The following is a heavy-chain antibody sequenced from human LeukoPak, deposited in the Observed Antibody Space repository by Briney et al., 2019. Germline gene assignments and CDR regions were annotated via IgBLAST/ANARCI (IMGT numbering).Heavy chain of an antibody. Sequence: PGGSLRLSCAASGFTFSSYSMNWVRQAPGKGLEWVSYISSSSSTIYYADSVKGRFTISRDNAKNSLYLQMNSLRAEDTAVYYCARANREIVVVIAIDYWGQGTLVTVSS. CDR2: ISSSSSTI. V-gene: IGHV3-48*04. CDR3: ARANREIVVVIAIDY. D-gene: IGHD3-22*01. CDR1: GFTFSSYS. J-gene: IGHJ4*02.